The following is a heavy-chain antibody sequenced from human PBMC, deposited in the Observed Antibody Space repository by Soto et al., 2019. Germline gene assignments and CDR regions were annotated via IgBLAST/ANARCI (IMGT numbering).Heavy chain of an antibody. CDR3: ARDRPQGAIDV. CDR1: GFTFSNYG. D-gene: IGHD3-16*01. Sequence: QVQLVESGGGVVQPGRSLRLSCAASGFTFSNYGMHWVRQAPGKGLEWVAVIWFDGSNKLYADSLKGRLTISRDNSKNTLYLQMNSLRAEDTAVYYCARDRPQGAIDVWGQGTTVTVSS. CDR2: IWFDGSNK. J-gene: IGHJ6*02. V-gene: IGHV3-33*01.